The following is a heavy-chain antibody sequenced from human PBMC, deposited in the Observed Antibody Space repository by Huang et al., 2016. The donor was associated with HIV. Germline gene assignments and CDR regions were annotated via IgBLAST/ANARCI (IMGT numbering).Heavy chain of an antibody. Sequence: QLHLQESGSGLVKPAETLSLTCAVSGGSMISSSFSWSWIRQPPGKGLEWIGYISQSGTTDYNPSLNSRVTISADMSKNQFSLKLTSVTAADTAVYYCARTLDYGDGRWFDPWGQGSLVVVSS. D-gene: IGHD4-17*01. V-gene: IGHV4-30-2*01. CDR1: GGSMISSSFS. CDR2: ISQSGTT. CDR3: ARTLDYGDGRWFDP. J-gene: IGHJ5*02.